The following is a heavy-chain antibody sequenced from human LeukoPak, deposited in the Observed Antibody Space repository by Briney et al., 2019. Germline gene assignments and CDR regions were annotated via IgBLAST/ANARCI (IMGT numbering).Heavy chain of an antibody. Sequence: ASVKVSCKTSGYTFTDYHIHWVRQAPGQGLEWMGSINPNSGGTKFAQKFRGRVTLTRDTSISTIYMELSRLKSDDTAIFYCAKEEIYAPLYWGQGTLVTVSS. V-gene: IGHV1-2*02. J-gene: IGHJ4*02. CDR2: INPNSGGT. CDR3: AKEEIYAPLY. D-gene: IGHD5/OR15-5a*01. CDR1: GYTFTDYH.